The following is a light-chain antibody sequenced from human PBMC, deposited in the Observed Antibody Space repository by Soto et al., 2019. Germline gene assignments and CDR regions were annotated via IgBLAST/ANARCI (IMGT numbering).Light chain of an antibody. V-gene: IGKV1-9*01. CDR3: QQLDSYPLT. J-gene: IGKJ4*01. CDR1: QGINNY. Sequence: IQLTQSPSSLSASVGDRVTITCRASQGINNYLGWYQQKPGKAPKLLIYAASTLLSGVPLRFSGSGSGTDFTLTISSLQPEDFATYYCQQLDSYPLTFGGATKVEIK. CDR2: AAS.